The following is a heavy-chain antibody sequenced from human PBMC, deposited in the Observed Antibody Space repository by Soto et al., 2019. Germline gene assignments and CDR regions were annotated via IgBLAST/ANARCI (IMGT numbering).Heavy chain of an antibody. D-gene: IGHD6-6*01. V-gene: IGHV3-43*01. CDR2: ISWDGGST. Sequence: GGSLRLSCAASGFTFDDYTMHWVRQAPGKGLEWVSLISWDGGSTYYADSVKGRFTISRDNSKNSLYLQMNSLRTEDTALYYCAKDLGRSSSAYYYYGMDVWGQGTTVTVSS. CDR3: AKDLGRSSSAYYYYGMDV. CDR1: GFTFDDYT. J-gene: IGHJ6*02.